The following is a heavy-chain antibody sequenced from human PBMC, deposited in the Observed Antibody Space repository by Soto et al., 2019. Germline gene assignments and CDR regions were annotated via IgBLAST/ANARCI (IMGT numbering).Heavy chain of an antibody. CDR2: IYYSGST. D-gene: IGHD3-9*01. J-gene: IGHJ5*02. V-gene: IGHV4-31*03. CDR3: ARESRYDILTGYPGNWFDP. CDR1: GGSISSGGYY. Sequence: QVQLQESGPGLVKPSQTLSLTCTVSGGSISSGGYYWSWIRQHPGKGLEWIGYIYYSGSTYYNPSLKSRVTISVDTSKNQFSLKLSSVTAADTAVYYCARESRYDILTGYPGNWFDPWGQGTLVTVSS.